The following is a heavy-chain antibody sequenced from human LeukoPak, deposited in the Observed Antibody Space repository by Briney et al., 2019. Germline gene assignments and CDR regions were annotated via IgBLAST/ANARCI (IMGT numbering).Heavy chain of an antibody. V-gene: IGHV3-9*01. CDR2: INWNSGSV. CDR3: AKDIGYDSSGYMT. D-gene: IGHD3-22*01. Sequence: PGGTLRLSCAASGFTFSNSGMNWVRQAPGKGLEWVSGINWNSGSVGYADSVRGRFTISRDNAKNSLYLQMNSLSSEDTALYYCAKDIGYDSSGYMTWGQGTLVTVSS. CDR1: GFTFSNSG. J-gene: IGHJ5*02.